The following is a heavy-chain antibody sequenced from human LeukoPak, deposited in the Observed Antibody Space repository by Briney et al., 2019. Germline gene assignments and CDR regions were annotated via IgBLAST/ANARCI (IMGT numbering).Heavy chain of an antibody. V-gene: IGHV4-39*07. D-gene: IGHD5-18*01. CDR3: ARSEGGYSYGPKH. CDR2: IYYSGST. Sequence: PSETLSLTCTVSGGSISSSSYYWGWIRQPPGKGLEWIGSIYYSGSTYYNPSLKSRVTISVDTSKNQFSLKLSSVTAADTAVYYCARSEGGYSYGPKHWGQGTLVTVSS. CDR1: GGSISSSSYY. J-gene: IGHJ4*02.